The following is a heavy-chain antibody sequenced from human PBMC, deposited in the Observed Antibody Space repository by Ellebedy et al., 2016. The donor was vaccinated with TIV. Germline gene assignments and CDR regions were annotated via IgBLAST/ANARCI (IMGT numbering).Heavy chain of an antibody. CDR1: AFSFNDFG. V-gene: IGHV3-30*02. CDR2: VGFDGGNE. J-gene: IGHJ6*02. D-gene: IGHD3-10*01. CDR3: AKDRGFYYGSGSYVDV. Sequence: PGGSLRLSCVASAFSFNDFGLHWVRQAPGKGLEWVAFVGFDGGNEYYADYVKGRFIISRDNSKNTLYLQMNSLRAEETAVYYCAKDRGFYYGSGSYVDVWGQGTTVTVSS.